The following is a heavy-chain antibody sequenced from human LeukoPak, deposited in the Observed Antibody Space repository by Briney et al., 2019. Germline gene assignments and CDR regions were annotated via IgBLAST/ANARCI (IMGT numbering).Heavy chain of an antibody. CDR2: IYYSGST. J-gene: IGHJ5*02. D-gene: IGHD6-13*01. CDR3: ARDIAAAGKGDWFDP. CDR1: GVSISSYY. V-gene: IGHV4-59*01. Sequence: SETLSLTCTVSGVSISSYYWSWIRQPPGKGLEWIGYIYYSGSTNYNPSLKSRVTISVDTSKNQFSLKLSSVTAADTAVYYCARDIAAAGKGDWFDPWGQGTLVTVSS.